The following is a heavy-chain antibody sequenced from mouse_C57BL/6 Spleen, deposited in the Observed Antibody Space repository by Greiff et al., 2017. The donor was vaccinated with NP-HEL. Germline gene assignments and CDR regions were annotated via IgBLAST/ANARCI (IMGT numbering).Heavy chain of an antibody. Sequence: VQLQQSGAELMKPGASVKLSCKATGYTFPGYWTEWVKQRPGHGLEWIGEIFPGSGSTNYNAKFKGKATFTADTSSNTAYMQLSSLTTEDSAIYYCARPSSAYDGDYYAMDYWCQGASVTVSS. J-gene: IGHJ4*01. CDR3: ARPSSAYDGDYYAMDY. CDR2: IFPGSGST. D-gene: IGHD1-2*01. V-gene: IGHV1-9*01. CDR1: GYTFPGYW.